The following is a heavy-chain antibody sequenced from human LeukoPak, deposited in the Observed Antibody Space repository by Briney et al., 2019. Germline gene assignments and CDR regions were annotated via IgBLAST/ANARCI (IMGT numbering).Heavy chain of an antibody. Sequence: QAGGSLRLSCAASGFTFSSYWMSWVRQAPGKGLEWVANIKQDGSEKYYVDSVKGRFTISRDNAKNSLYLQMDSLRAEDTAVYYCARAPYSSGWYYWFDPWGQGTLVTVSS. CDR3: ARAPYSSGWYYWFDP. CDR2: IKQDGSEK. CDR1: GFTFSSYW. V-gene: IGHV3-7*01. D-gene: IGHD6-19*01. J-gene: IGHJ5*02.